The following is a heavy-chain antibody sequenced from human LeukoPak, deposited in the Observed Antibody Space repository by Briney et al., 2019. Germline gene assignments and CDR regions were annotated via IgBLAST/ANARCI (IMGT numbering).Heavy chain of an antibody. J-gene: IGHJ4*02. CDR3: ARSRDDYGDPYYFGY. CDR2: IYPGDSDT. D-gene: IGHD4-17*01. V-gene: IGHV5-51*01. CDR1: GYSFTSYW. Sequence: GESLKISCKGSGYSFTSYWIGWVRQMPGKGLEWMGIIYPGDSDTRYSPSFQGQVTISADKSISTAYLQWSSLKASDTAMYYCARSRDDYGDPYYFGYWGQGTLVTVSS.